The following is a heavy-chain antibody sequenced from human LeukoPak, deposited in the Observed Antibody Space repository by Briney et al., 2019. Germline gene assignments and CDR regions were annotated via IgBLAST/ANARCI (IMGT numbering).Heavy chain of an antibody. CDR3: ARTDLMYYFDY. CDR1: GYTFTSYY. D-gene: IGHD2-8*01. J-gene: IGHJ4*02. CDR2: VNPSGGST. V-gene: IGHV1-46*01. Sequence: ASVKVSCKASGYTFTSYYMHWVRQAPGQGLEWMGIVNPSGGSTSYAQKFQGRVTMTRDTSTSTVYMELSSLRSEDTAVYYCARTDLMYYFDYWGQGTLVTVSS.